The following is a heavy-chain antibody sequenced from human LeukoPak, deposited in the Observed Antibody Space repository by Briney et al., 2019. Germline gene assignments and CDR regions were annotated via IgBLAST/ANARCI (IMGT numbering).Heavy chain of an antibody. D-gene: IGHD6-25*01. CDR2: SHYDGTT. J-gene: IGHJ5*02. Sequence: PSETLSLTCTVSGGPISGSRTWGWVRQPPGKGLEWIGNSHYDGTTSPNPSLKSRFTLSLDTSTNQFSLKVSSVTATDTALYYCARVVTAARLDLWGQGILVTISS. CDR3: ARVVTAARLDL. CDR1: GGPISGSRT. V-gene: IGHV4-39*07.